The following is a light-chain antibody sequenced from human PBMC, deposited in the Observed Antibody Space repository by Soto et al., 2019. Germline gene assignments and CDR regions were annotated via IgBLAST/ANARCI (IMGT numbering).Light chain of an antibody. J-gene: IGKJ1*01. V-gene: IGKV3-20*01. CDR1: QSVTNNC. CDR2: GAF. CDR3: QQYGSSPGT. Sequence: EIVLTQSPGTLSLSPGEGATLSCRASQSVTNNCLAWFQQKPGQAPRLLIYGAFIRATGIPDRFSGSGSGTDFTLTISRRAPEDFAMYYCQQYGSSPGTFGQGTKVEVK.